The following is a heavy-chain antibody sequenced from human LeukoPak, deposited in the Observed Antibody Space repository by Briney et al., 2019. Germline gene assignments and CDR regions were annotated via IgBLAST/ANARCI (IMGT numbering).Heavy chain of an antibody. V-gene: IGHV3-74*01. Sequence: PGGSLRLSCVASGFTFSSYWMHWVRQPPGNGLVWVSRIGSDGSTTTYADSVKGRFTISRDNAKNTLYLQMNSLRAEDTAVYYCARERSGSSGYCSAIDSWGQGTLVTVSS. CDR2: IGSDGSTT. D-gene: IGHD6-19*01. CDR1: GFTFSSYW. J-gene: IGHJ4*02. CDR3: ARERSGSSGYCSAIDS.